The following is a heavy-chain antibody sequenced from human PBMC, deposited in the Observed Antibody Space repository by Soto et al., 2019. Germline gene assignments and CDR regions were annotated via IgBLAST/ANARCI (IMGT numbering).Heavy chain of an antibody. J-gene: IGHJ4*02. CDR1: NGSISGYY. D-gene: IGHD5-12*01. V-gene: IGHV4-59*01. CDR3: ARSVPPRWLQFGY. Sequence: KPSETLSLTCTVSNGSISGYYWSWIRQPPGKGLEWIGYVYYTGSTNYNPSLKSRVTISVDTSKNHISLMLTSVTAADTAMYYCARSVPPRWLQFGYWGQGALVTVSS. CDR2: VYYTGST.